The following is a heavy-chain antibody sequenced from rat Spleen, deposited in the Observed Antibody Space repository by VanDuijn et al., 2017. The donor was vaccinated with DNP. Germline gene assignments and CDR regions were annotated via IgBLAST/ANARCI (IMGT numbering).Heavy chain of an antibody. CDR2: INYSGST. CDR1: GFSITSNY. Sequence: EVQLQESGPGLMKPSQSLSLTCSVTGFSITSNYWAWIRKLPGNKMEWIGYINYSGSTGYNPSLKSRISITRDTSKNRFFLQLNSVTTEDTATYYCARDPYNSGFDYWGQGVMVTVSS. V-gene: IGHV3-1*01. D-gene: IGHD4-3*01. J-gene: IGHJ2*01. CDR3: ARDPYNSGFDY.